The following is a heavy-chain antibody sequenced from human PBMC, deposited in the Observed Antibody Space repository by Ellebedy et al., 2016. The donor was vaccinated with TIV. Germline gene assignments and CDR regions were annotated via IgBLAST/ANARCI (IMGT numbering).Heavy chain of an antibody. CDR1: GFTFSNYW. J-gene: IGHJ2*01. CDR3: ARARFGGYFDL. V-gene: IGHV3-23*01. Sequence: GESLKISCAASGFTFSNYWMSWVRQAPGKGLEWVSSISNSGGGTYFTASVEGRFTISRDNSTNTLYLQMNSLRAEDTAVYYCARARFGGYFDLWGRGTLVTVSS. CDR2: ISNSGGGT. D-gene: IGHD3-16*01.